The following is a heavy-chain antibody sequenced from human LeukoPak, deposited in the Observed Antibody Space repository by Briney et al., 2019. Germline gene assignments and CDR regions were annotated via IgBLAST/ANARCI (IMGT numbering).Heavy chain of an antibody. J-gene: IGHJ5*02. CDR3: ARRGYCSSTSCYEYWFAP. D-gene: IGHD2-2*01. V-gene: IGHV4-39*01. CDR1: GGSISSSGDY. CDR2: LYYSGST. Sequence: ETLSLTCTVSGGSISSSGDYWAWIRQPPGKGLEWIGILYYSGSTYYTPSPKRQLTISVDTSTNQFSLKLSSVTAPDTAVYYCARRGYCSSTSCYEYWFAPWGQGTLVTVSS.